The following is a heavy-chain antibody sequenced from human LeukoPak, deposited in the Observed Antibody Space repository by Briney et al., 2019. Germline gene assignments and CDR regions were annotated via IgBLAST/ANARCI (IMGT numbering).Heavy chain of an antibody. J-gene: IGHJ4*02. D-gene: IGHD1-26*01. V-gene: IGHV3-30-3*01. CDR3: AGGSYYGLDY. CDR1: EFTFSSYA. CDR2: ISYDGSNK. Sequence: GGSLRLSCAASEFTFSSYAMHWVRQAPGKGLEWVAVISYDGSNKCYADSVKGRFTISRDNSKNTLYLQMNSLRAEDTAVYYCAGGSYYGLDYWGQGTLVTVSS.